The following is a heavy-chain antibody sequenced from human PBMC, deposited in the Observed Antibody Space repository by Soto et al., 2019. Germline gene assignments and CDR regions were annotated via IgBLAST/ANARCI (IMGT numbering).Heavy chain of an antibody. CDR1: GFSLSNARMG. CDR3: ARTGRVAGWFDP. D-gene: IGHD1-1*01. Sequence: QVTLKESGPVLVKPTETLTLTCTVSGFSLSNARMGVSWIRQPPGQALEWLAHIFSNDEKSYSTSLKSRLTISKDTSKSQVVLTMTNMDPVDTATYYCARTGRVAGWFDPWGQGTLVTVSS. CDR2: IFSNDEK. J-gene: IGHJ5*02. V-gene: IGHV2-26*01.